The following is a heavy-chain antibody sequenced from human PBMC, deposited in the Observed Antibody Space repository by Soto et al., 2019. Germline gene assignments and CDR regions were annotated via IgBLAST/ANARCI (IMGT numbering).Heavy chain of an antibody. J-gene: IGHJ6*04. Sequence: ASVKVSCKASGYTFTGYYMHWVRQAPGQGLEWMGWINPNSGGTNYAQKFQGWVTMTRDTSISTAYMELSRLRSDDTAVYYCARDQGMELGMDVWGKGTTVTVSS. CDR2: INPNSGGT. CDR1: GYTFTGYY. D-gene: IGHD1-7*01. V-gene: IGHV1-2*04. CDR3: ARDQGMELGMDV.